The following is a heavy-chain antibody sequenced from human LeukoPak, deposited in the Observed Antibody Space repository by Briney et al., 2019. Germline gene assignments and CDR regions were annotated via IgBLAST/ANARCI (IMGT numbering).Heavy chain of an antibody. J-gene: IGHJ4*02. CDR2: ISGSGGST. CDR3: AKDSVSGRYGEWYFDY. V-gene: IGHV3-23*01. Sequence: GGSLRLSCAASGFTFSSYAMSWVRQAPGKGLEWVSAISGSGGSTYYADSVKGRFTISRDNSKNTLYLQINSLRAEDTAVYYCAKDSVSGRYGEWYFDYWGQGTLVTVSS. D-gene: IGHD1-26*01. CDR1: GFTFSSYA.